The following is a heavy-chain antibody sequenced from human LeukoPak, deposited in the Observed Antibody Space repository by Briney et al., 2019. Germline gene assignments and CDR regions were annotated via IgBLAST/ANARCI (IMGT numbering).Heavy chain of an antibody. J-gene: IGHJ4*02. V-gene: IGHV3-23*01. CDR3: AKXIQWELPLEY. Sequence: PGGSLRLSCAASGFTFRNYAMSWVRQAPGKGLEWVSVISGRGDKTYYAGSAKGRFTISRDNSKNTLYLQMNSLRDVDTAIYYCAKXIQWELPLEYWGQGTLVTVSS. CDR1: GFTFRNYA. D-gene: IGHD1-26*01. CDR2: ISGRGDKT.